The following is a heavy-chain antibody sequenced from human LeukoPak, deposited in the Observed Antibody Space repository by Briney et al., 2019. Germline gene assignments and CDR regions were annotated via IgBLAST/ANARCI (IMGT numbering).Heavy chain of an antibody. Sequence: SETLSLTCTVSGASISSYYWSWIRQPAGKGPEWIGRVYMSETTNYNPSLRSRVTMSVDTSKNQFSLKLRSVTAADTAVYYCARDRNYYESSGWTTFDYWGQGTLVTVSS. V-gene: IGHV4-4*07. CDR1: GASISSYY. CDR3: ARDRNYYESSGWTTFDY. D-gene: IGHD3-22*01. J-gene: IGHJ4*02. CDR2: VYMSETT.